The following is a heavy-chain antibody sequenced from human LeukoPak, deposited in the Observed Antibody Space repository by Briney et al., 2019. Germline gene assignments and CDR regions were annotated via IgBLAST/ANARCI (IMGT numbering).Heavy chain of an antibody. Sequence: ASVKASCKASGYTFTNFAMHWVRQAPGQRLEWMGWINAGNGNTKYSQKFQGRVTITRDTSASTAYMELSSLRSEDAAVYYCARDLGVVVIPTGEYYFDYWGQGTLVTVSS. J-gene: IGHJ4*02. D-gene: IGHD3-22*01. V-gene: IGHV1-3*01. CDR1: GYTFTNFA. CDR3: ARDLGVVVIPTGEYYFDY. CDR2: INAGNGNT.